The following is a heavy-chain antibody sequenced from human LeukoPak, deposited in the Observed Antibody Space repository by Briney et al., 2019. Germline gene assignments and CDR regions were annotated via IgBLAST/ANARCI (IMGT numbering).Heavy chain of an antibody. D-gene: IGHD4-23*01. Sequence: GESLKISCKGSGYSFTSYWIGWVRQMPGKGLEWMSLIYPGNSDTRYSPSVQGQVTVSVDRSISTAYLQWSSLKASDTAMYYCARHGEYGGYKGENFDIWGQGTMVTVSS. CDR3: ARHGEYGGYKGENFDI. CDR2: IYPGNSDT. V-gene: IGHV5-51*01. CDR1: GYSFTSYW. J-gene: IGHJ3*02.